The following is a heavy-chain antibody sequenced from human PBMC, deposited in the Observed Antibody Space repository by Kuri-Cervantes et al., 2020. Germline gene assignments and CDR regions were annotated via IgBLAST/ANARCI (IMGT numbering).Heavy chain of an antibody. CDR2: ISYDGSNK. Sequence: GESLKISCAASGFTFSSYSMNWVRQAPGKGLEWVAVISYDGSNKYYADSVKGRFTISRDNSKNTLYLQMNSLRAEDTAVYYCAREQLYCSGGSCYLGMDVWGQGTTVTVSS. CDR1: GFTFSSYS. V-gene: IGHV3-30*03. D-gene: IGHD2-15*01. CDR3: AREQLYCSGGSCYLGMDV. J-gene: IGHJ6*02.